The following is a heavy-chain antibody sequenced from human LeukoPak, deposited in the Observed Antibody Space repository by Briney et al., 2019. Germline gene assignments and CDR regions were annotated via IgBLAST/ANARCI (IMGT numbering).Heavy chain of an antibody. CDR3: ARRFNFYDSSGYYEGFYFDY. D-gene: IGHD3-22*01. V-gene: IGHV1-18*01. CDR1: GYTFTSYG. CDR2: ISAY. J-gene: IGHJ4*02. Sequence: GASVKDSCKASGYTFTSYGISWVRQAPGQGLEWMGWISAYAQKFQGRVTMTTDTSTSTAYMELRSLRSDDTAVYYCARRFNFYDSSGYYEGFYFDYWGQGTLVTVSS.